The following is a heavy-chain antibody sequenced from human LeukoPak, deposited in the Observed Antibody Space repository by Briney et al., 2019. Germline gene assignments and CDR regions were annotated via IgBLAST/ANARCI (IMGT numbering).Heavy chain of an antibody. CDR3: ARDLTIRITMVRGVKTFDY. Sequence: ASVKVSCKASGGTFSSYAISWVRQAPGQGLEWMGGIIPIFGTANYAQKFQGRVTMTTDTSTSTAYMELRSLRSDDTAVYYYARDLTIRITMVRGVKTFDYWGQGTLVTVSS. J-gene: IGHJ4*02. D-gene: IGHD3-10*01. CDR2: IIPIFGTA. V-gene: IGHV1-69*05. CDR1: GGTFSSYA.